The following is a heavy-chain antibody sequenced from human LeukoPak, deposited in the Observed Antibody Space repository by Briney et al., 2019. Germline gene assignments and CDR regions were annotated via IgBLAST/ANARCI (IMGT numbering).Heavy chain of an antibody. CDR2: ISAYNGNT. CDR3: ARDIVATIADYPMRLIDY. V-gene: IGHV1-18*04. CDR1: GYTFTSYG. D-gene: IGHD5-12*01. Sequence: ASVTVSCKASGYTFTSYGISWVRQAPGQGLEWMGLISAYNGNTNYAQKLQGRVTMTTDTSTSTAYMELRSLRSDDTAVYYCARDIVATIADYPMRLIDYWGQGTLVTVSS. J-gene: IGHJ4*02.